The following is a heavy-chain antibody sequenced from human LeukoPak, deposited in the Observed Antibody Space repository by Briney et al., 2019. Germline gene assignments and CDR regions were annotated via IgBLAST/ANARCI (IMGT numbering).Heavy chain of an antibody. CDR1: GGSITSYH. J-gene: IGHJ4*02. Sequence: SETLSLTCTVSGGSITSYHWSWIRQPPGKGLEWLAYMYYSGSTNYNPSLTSRVTISIDTSKNQLSLKLTSVTAADTAVYYCYAAIAGGPQGYWGQGTLVTVSS. V-gene: IGHV4-59*08. CDR2: MYYSGST. CDR3: YAAIAGGPQGY. D-gene: IGHD6-13*01.